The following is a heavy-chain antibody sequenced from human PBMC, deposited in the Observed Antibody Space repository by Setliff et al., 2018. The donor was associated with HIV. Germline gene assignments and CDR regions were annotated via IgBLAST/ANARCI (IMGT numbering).Heavy chain of an antibody. CDR1: GGSIRSSSSY. CDR2: IYYSGST. D-gene: IGHD4-4*01. Sequence: SETLSLTCTVSGGSIRSSSSYWGWIRQPPGKGLEWIGIIYYSGSTYYKPSLKSRVTISVDTSKNQFSLKLNSVTAADTASYYCVRASHMTPGNLLHSTGPYYSYYMDVWGRGTTVTVSS. CDR3: VRASHMTPGNLLHSTGPYYSYYMDV. J-gene: IGHJ6*03. V-gene: IGHV4-39*01.